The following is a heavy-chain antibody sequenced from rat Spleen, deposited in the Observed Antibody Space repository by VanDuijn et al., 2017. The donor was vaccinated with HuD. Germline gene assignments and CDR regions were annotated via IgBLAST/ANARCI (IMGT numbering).Heavy chain of an antibody. CDR1: GFTFSDYA. V-gene: IGHV5-17*01. CDR2: IIYDGSST. D-gene: IGHD1-11*01. J-gene: IGHJ2*01. CDR3: ARHRGTEGMSD. Sequence: EVQLVESGGGLVQPGRSLKLSCAASGFTFSDYAMAWVRQAPKKGLEWVATIIYDGSSTYYRDSVKGRFTISRDNAKSTLYLQMDSLRSEDTATYYCARHRGTEGMSDWGQGVMVTVSS.